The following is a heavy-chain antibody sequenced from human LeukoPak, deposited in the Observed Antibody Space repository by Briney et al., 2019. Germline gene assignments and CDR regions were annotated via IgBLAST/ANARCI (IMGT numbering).Heavy chain of an antibody. CDR1: GYSFTSSW. Sequence: GESLKISCQGSGYSFTSSWIGWVRQMPGKGLEWMGIIYPGDSDTRYSPSFQGQVTISADKSISTVYLQWSSLKASDTAMYYCARFSVGGTYYPNYWGQGTLVSVSS. J-gene: IGHJ4*02. V-gene: IGHV5-51*01. CDR2: IYPGDSDT. D-gene: IGHD1-26*01. CDR3: ARFSVGGTYYPNY.